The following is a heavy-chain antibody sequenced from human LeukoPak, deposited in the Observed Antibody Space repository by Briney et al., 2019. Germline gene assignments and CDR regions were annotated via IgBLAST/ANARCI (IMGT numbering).Heavy chain of an antibody. V-gene: IGHV3-21*04. CDR2: IGNSGDYT. CDR1: GFTFSSYS. D-gene: IGHD1-26*01. CDR3: AREQWENPDS. Sequence: PGGSLRLSCAASGFTFSSYSVSWVRQAPGKGLEWVSSIGNSGDYTNYADSVKGRFTISRDNAKNSLYLQMNSLRADDTAVYYCAREQWENPDSWGQGTLVTVSS. J-gene: IGHJ4*02.